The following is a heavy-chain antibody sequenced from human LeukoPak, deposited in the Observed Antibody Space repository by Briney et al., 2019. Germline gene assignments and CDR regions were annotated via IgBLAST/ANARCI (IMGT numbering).Heavy chain of an antibody. CDR3: AREGYGSRYYYYGMDV. Sequence: ASVKLSCKASVGTFSSYAISWVRQAPGQGLEWMGRIIPILGIANYAQKFQGRVTITADKSTSTAYMELSSLRSEDTAVYYCAREGYGSRYYYYGMDVWGQGTMVTVSS. V-gene: IGHV1-69*04. CDR2: IIPILGIA. CDR1: VGTFSSYA. D-gene: IGHD5-18*01. J-gene: IGHJ6*02.